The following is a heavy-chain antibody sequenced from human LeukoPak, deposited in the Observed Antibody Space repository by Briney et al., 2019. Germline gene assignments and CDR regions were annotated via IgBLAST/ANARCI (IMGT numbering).Heavy chain of an antibody. D-gene: IGHD3-22*01. CDR1: GGSISSYY. Sequence: PSETLSLTCTVSGGSISSYYWSWIRQPPGKGLERIGYIYYSGSTNYNPSLKSRVTISVDTSKNQFSLKLSSVTAADTAVYYCARQRRDSSGYYLGNNWFDPWGQGTLVTVSS. CDR2: IYYSGST. CDR3: ARQRRDSSGYYLGNNWFDP. V-gene: IGHV4-59*08. J-gene: IGHJ5*02.